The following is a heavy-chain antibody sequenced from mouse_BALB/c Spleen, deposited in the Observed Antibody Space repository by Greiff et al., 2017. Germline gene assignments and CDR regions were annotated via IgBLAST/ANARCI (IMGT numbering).Heavy chain of an antibody. Sequence: EVKLLESGPGLVKPSQSLSLTCSVTGYSITSGYYWNWIRQFPGNKLEWMGYISYDGSNNYNPSLKNRISITRDTSKNQFFLKLNSVTTEDTATYYCAREDGYDLAYWGQGTLVTVSA. J-gene: IGHJ3*01. D-gene: IGHD2-2*01. CDR3: AREDGYDLAY. CDR1: GYSITSGYY. V-gene: IGHV3-6*02. CDR2: ISYDGSN.